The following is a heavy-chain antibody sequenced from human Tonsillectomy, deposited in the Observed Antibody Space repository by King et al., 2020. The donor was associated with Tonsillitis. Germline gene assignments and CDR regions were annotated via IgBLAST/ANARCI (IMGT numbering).Heavy chain of an antibody. Sequence: VQLVESGGGLVQPGRSLRLSCAASGFTFDDYAMHWVRQAPGKGLEWVSGISWNSGSIGYADSVKGRFTISRDNAKNSLYLQMNSLTAEDTALYYCANGRSSGWYGENWFDPWGQGTLVTVSS. CDR3: ANGRSSGWYGENWFDP. V-gene: IGHV3-9*01. D-gene: IGHD6-19*01. CDR2: ISWNSGSI. J-gene: IGHJ5*02. CDR1: GFTFDDYA.